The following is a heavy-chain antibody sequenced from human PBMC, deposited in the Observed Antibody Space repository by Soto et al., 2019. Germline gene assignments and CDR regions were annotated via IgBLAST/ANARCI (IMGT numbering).Heavy chain of an antibody. CDR1: GFTFSSYA. Sequence: EVQLLESGGGLVQPGGSLRLSCAASGFTFSSYAMSWVRQAPGKGLVWVSAISGSGGSTYYADSVKGRFTISRDNSKNTLELQMNSLRAEDTAVYYWAKNRVNSYGSGYYYYGMDVWGQGTTVTVSS. V-gene: IGHV3-23*01. CDR3: AKNRVNSYGSGYYYYGMDV. D-gene: IGHD3-10*01. J-gene: IGHJ6*02. CDR2: ISGSGGST.